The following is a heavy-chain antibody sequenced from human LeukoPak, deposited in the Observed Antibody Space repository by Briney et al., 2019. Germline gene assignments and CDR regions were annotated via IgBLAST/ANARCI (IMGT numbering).Heavy chain of an antibody. CDR1: GFTFSSYG. J-gene: IGHJ6*02. Sequence: GGSLRLSCAASGFTFSSYGMHWVRQAPGKGLEWVADISYDGSNKYYADSVKGRFTISRDNSKNTLYLQMNSLRAEDTVVYYCAKDAPAGYYYGMDVWGQGTTVTVSS. CDR2: ISYDGSNK. V-gene: IGHV3-30*18. CDR3: AKDAPAGYYYGMDV.